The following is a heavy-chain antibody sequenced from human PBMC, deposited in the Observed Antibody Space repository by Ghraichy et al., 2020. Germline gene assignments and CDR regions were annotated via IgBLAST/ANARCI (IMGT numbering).Heavy chain of an antibody. Sequence: SVKVSCKASGGTFSSYAISWVRQAPGQGLEWMGRIIPILGIANYAQKFQGRVTITADKSTSTAYMELSSLRSEDTAVYYCARESYCGGDCYSGDWFDPWGQGTLVTVSS. CDR3: ARESYCGGDCYSGDWFDP. V-gene: IGHV1-69*04. CDR1: GGTFSSYA. D-gene: IGHD2-21*02. CDR2: IIPILGIA. J-gene: IGHJ5*02.